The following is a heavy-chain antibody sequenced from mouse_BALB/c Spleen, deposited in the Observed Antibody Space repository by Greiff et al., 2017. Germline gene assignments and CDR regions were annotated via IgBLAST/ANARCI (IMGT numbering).Heavy chain of an antibody. CDR3: ARYYRYDVGAMDY. CDR2: IDPSDSET. D-gene: IGHD2-14*01. Sequence: LVESGPQLVRPGASVKISCKASGYSFTSYWMHWVKQRPGQGLEWIGMIDPSDSETRLNQKFKDKATLTVDKSSSTAYMQLSSPTSEDSAVYYCARYYRYDVGAMDYWGQGTSVTVSS. J-gene: IGHJ4*01. CDR1: GYSFTSYW. V-gene: IGHV1S126*01.